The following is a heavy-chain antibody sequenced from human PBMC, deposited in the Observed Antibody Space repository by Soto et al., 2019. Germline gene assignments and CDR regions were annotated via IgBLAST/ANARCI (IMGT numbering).Heavy chain of an antibody. Sequence: SETLSLTCAVYGGSFSGYYWSWIRQPPGKGLEWIGEINHSGSTNYNPSLKSRVTISVDTSKNRFSLKLSSVTAADTAVYYCARFLNLVVRAQGSGMDVWGQGTTVTVSS. CDR2: INHSGST. CDR3: ARFLNLVVRAQGSGMDV. D-gene: IGHD3-10*01. J-gene: IGHJ6*02. V-gene: IGHV4-34*01. CDR1: GGSFSGYY.